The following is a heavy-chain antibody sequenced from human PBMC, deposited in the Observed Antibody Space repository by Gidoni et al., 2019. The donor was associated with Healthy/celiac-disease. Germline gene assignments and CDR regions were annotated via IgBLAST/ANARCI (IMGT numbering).Heavy chain of an antibody. CDR1: GFTLSSYA. Sequence: QVQLVESGGGVVQPGRSLRLSCAASGFTLSSYAMRWVRQAPVKGLAWVAVISYDVSNKYYADSVKGRFTISRDNSKNTLYLQMNSLRAEDTAVYYCARGSGSSGYYLSYFDYWGQGTLVTVSS. CDR2: ISYDVSNK. J-gene: IGHJ4*02. CDR3: ARGSGSSGYYLSYFDY. D-gene: IGHD3-22*01. V-gene: IGHV3-30*04.